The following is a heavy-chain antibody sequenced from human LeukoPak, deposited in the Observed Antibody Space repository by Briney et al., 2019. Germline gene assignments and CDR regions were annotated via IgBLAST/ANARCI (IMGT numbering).Heavy chain of an antibody. V-gene: IGHV1-69*04. CDR1: GGSFSSYT. J-gene: IGHJ4*02. Sequence: SVKVSCKASGGSFSSYTISWVRQAPGQGLEWMGRIIPILGIANYAQKFQGRVTITADKSTSTAYMELSSLRSEDTAVYYCARDGYDFWSGPSYFDYWGQGTLVTVSS. D-gene: IGHD3-3*01. CDR2: IIPILGIA. CDR3: ARDGYDFWSGPSYFDY.